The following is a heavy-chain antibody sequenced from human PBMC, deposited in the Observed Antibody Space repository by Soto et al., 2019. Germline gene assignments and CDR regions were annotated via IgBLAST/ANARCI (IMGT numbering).Heavy chain of an antibody. D-gene: IGHD6-19*01. CDR1: AGTISSSPDYY. J-gene: IGHJ4*02. V-gene: IGHV4-39*01. CDR2: IFYTGST. Sequence: ASETLSLTCTVSAGTISSSPDYYWSCIRKPPGKGLESIGYIFYTGSTHYNASLKGRVSISVDTSKNQFSLKLMSMTAADTALYYCARILWLAPRYYFDSWGQGTLVTVSS. CDR3: ARILWLAPRYYFDS.